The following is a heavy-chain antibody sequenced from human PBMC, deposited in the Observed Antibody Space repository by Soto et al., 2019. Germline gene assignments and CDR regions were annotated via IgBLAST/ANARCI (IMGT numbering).Heavy chain of an antibody. J-gene: IGHJ6*02. CDR3: ARDARGTRGFDEMDI. D-gene: IGHD3-9*01. Sequence: GASGKVSYKASGYIFTGYHIHWVRQAPGRGLEWMGWINPNSGDTEYAQNFQGRVTMTRDTSFNLVYMEMSGLMSDDTAVYYCARDARGTRGFDEMDIWGQGTTVTVSS. CDR1: GYIFTGYH. CDR2: INPNSGDT. V-gene: IGHV1-2*02.